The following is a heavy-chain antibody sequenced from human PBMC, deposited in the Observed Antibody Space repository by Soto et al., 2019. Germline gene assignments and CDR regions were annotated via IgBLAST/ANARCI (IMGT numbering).Heavy chain of an antibody. CDR3: ASRGIAAAAAIPFDY. J-gene: IGHJ4*02. CDR2: IIPIFGTA. Sequence: QVQLVQSGAEVKKPGSSVKVSCKASGGTFSSYAISWVRQAPGQGLEWMGGIIPIFGTANYAQKFQGRVTITADESTSTAYMELSSLSSEDTAVYYSASRGIAAAAAIPFDYWGQGTLFTVSS. D-gene: IGHD6-13*01. CDR1: GGTFSSYA. V-gene: IGHV1-69*12.